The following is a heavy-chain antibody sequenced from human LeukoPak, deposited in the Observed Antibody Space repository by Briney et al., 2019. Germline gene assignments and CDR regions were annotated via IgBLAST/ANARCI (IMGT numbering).Heavy chain of an antibody. J-gene: IGHJ4*02. CDR1: GFTFSSLG. V-gene: IGHV3-30*18. Sequence: GGSLRLSCVASGFTFSSLGMHWVRQAPGKGLEWVAVISSGGSKKNYADSVKGRLTLSRDNSKNTVYLQVDSLRTEDTAVYYCAKGRQYSFDYLIDYWGQGTLVTVSS. D-gene: IGHD3-9*01. CDR3: AKGRQYSFDYLIDY. CDR2: ISSGGSKK.